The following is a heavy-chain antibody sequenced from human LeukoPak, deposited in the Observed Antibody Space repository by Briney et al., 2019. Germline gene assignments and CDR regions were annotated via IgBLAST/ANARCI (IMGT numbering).Heavy chain of an antibody. CDR3: TSGYTSSWPH. CDR1: GFTVTSNY. Sequence: GGSLRLSCAASGFTVTSNYMSWVRQAPGKGLGWVSTIYSGGTINFADSVKGRFTITRDDSKNTLYLQMNSLRAEDTAIYYCTSGYTSSWPHWGQGTLVTVSS. D-gene: IGHD6-13*01. J-gene: IGHJ1*01. V-gene: IGHV3-66*01. CDR2: IYSGGTI.